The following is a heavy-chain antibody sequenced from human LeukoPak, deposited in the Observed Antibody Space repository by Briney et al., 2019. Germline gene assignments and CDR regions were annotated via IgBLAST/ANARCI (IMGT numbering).Heavy chain of an antibody. CDR3: TRGPGYDYVWGSYRADY. CDR1: GFIFNSYA. V-gene: IGHV3-64*01. J-gene: IGHJ4*02. CDR2: ITSNGGST. D-gene: IGHD3-16*02. Sequence: GGSLRLSCAASGFIFNSYAMHWVRQAPGRGLEYVSAITSNGGSTFYANSVKGRFTISRDNSKNTLYLQMGSLRAEDMAVYYCTRGPGYDYVWGSYRADYWGQGTLVTVSS.